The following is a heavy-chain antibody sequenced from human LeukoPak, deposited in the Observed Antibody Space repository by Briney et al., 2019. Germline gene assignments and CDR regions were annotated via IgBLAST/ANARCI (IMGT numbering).Heavy chain of an antibody. D-gene: IGHD6-19*01. Sequence: SVRLSCTASGGTFSSYAISWVRQAPGQGLEWMAWIIPILGIANYAQTFQGRVTITADKSTSTAYMEMSSLRSEDTAVYYCARGTAVAATSYSSGWYYAFDIWGQGTMVTVSS. CDR3: ARGTAVAATSYSSGWYYAFDI. J-gene: IGHJ3*02. CDR1: GGTFSSYA. V-gene: IGHV1-69*04. CDR2: IIPILGIA.